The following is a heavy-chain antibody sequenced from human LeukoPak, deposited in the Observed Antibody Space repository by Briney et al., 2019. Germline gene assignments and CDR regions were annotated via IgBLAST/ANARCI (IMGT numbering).Heavy chain of an antibody. J-gene: IGHJ6*04. CDR1: GFTFSSFA. CDR2: ISGGGGNT. V-gene: IGHV3-23*01. Sequence: GGSLRLSCAASGFTFSSFAMSWVRQAPGKGLEWVSTISGGGGNTYYAASVKGRFTISRDNAKNSLYLQMNSLRAEDTAVYYCAELGITMIGGVWGKGTTVTISS. D-gene: IGHD3-10*02. CDR3: AELGITMIGGV.